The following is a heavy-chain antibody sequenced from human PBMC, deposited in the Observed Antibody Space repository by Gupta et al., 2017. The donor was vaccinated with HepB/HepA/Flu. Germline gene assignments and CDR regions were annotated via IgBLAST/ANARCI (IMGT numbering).Heavy chain of an antibody. Sequence: QESGPGLVKPSETLSLTCTVSGGSVDSVSHYWSWIRQPPGMGLEWIGSIYYSGTTNYNPSLNGRVTISLGTSKNQFSLNLSSVIAADTAVYYCARDLSFLQWLLDHWGQGTLVTVSS. CDR1: GGSVDSVSHY. D-gene: IGHD3-3*01. J-gene: IGHJ4*02. CDR2: IYYSGTT. V-gene: IGHV4-61*01. CDR3: ARDLSFLQWLLDH.